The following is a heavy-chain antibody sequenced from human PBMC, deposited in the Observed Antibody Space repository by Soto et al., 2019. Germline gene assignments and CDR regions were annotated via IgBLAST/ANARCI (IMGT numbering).Heavy chain of an antibody. Sequence: EVQLVQSGAEVKKPGESLRISCKGSGYSFTSNWISWVRQMPGKGLEWMGRIDPSDSYTNYSPSFQGHVTISVDKSISTAYLQWSSLKASDTAMYYCARRRTSCRGYYGMDVWGQGTTVTVSS. CDR2: IDPSDSYT. V-gene: IGHV5-10-1*01. D-gene: IGHD2-2*01. CDR3: ARRRTSCRGYYGMDV. J-gene: IGHJ6*02. CDR1: GYSFTSNW.